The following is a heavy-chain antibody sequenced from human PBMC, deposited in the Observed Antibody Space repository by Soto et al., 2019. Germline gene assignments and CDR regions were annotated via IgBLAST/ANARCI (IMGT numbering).Heavy chain of an antibody. CDR1: SGSISSSNW. CDR3: AGRYCSSTSCYTPLDY. Sequence: TLSLTCAVSSGSISSSNWWSWVRQPPGKGLEWIGEIYHSGSTNYNPSLKSRVTISVDKSKNQFSLKLSSVTAADTAVYYCAGRYCSSTSCYTPLDYWGQGTLVTVSS. V-gene: IGHV4-4*02. CDR2: IYHSGST. D-gene: IGHD2-2*02. J-gene: IGHJ4*02.